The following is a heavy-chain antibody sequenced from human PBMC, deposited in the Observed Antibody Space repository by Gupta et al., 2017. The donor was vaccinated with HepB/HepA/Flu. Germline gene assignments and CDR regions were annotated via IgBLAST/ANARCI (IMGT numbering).Heavy chain of an antibody. CDR1: GLTLSDYY. CDR2: ISSSGGTI. Sequence: VQLVESGGGLVKPGGSLRLSWAASGLTLSDYYISWIRQPPGKGLEYVSYISSSGGTIYYADSVKGRFTISRDNAKNSLYLQMTSLRAEDTAVYYCATRRDYFDYWGQGTLVTVSS. V-gene: IGHV3-11*04. CDR3: ATRRDYFDY. J-gene: IGHJ4*02.